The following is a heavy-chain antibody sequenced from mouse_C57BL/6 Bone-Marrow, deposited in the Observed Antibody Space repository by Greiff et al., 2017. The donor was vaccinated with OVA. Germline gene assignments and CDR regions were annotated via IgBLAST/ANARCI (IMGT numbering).Heavy chain of an antibody. D-gene: IGHD2-2*01. V-gene: IGHV1-7*01. CDR1: GYTFTSYW. CDR2: INPSSGYT. Sequence: VQLKQSGAELAKPGASVKLSCKASGYTFTSYWMHWVKQRPGQGLEWIGYINPSSGYTKYNQKFKDKATLTADKSSSTAYMQLSSLTYEDSAVYYCARGAGLPLYAMDYWGQGTSVTVSS. CDR3: ARGAGLPLYAMDY. J-gene: IGHJ4*01.